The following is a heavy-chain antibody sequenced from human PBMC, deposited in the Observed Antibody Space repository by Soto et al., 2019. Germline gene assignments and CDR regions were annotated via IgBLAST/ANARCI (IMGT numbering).Heavy chain of an antibody. CDR2: MNSDGSST. CDR3: ARANIETGTLLSY. D-gene: IGHD1-7*01. V-gene: IGHV3-74*01. J-gene: IGHJ4*02. Sequence: GGSLRLSCAASGFTFGSYWMHWVRQAPGKGLVWVSRMNSDGSSTNYADSVKGRFTISRDNAKNTLYLQMNSLRAEATAVYYCARANIETGTLLSYWGQGALVTVSS. CDR1: GFTFGSYW.